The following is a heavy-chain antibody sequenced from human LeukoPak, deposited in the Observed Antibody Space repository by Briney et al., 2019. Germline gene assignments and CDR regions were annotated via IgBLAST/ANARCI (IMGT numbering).Heavy chain of an antibody. Sequence: SETLSLTCTVSGYSLSSGYYWGWIRQPPGKGLEWIGSIYHSGSTYYNPSLKSRVTISVDTSKNQFSLKLSSVTAADTAVYYCARDREGMDVWGKGTTVTVSS. CDR2: IYHSGST. D-gene: IGHD1-26*01. V-gene: IGHV4-38-2*02. CDR1: GYSLSSGYY. J-gene: IGHJ6*03. CDR3: ARDREGMDV.